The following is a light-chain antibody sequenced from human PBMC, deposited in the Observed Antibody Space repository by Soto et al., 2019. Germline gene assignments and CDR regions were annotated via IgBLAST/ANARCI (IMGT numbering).Light chain of an antibody. Sequence: QSALTQPPSASGTPGQSVTIPCTGTCSDVGDYNYVSWYQQHPGKAPKLVIYEVSRRPSGVPDRFSGSKSGNTASLTVSGLQAEDEADYYCRSNAGSNNLVFGGGTKLTVL. CDR2: EVS. CDR1: CSDVGDYNY. J-gene: IGLJ2*01. CDR3: RSNAGSNNLV. V-gene: IGLV2-8*01.